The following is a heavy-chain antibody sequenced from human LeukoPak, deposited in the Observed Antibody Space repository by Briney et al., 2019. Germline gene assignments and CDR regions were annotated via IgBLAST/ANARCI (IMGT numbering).Heavy chain of an antibody. D-gene: IGHD3-10*01. CDR3: ARDYYGSGSYSTDC. V-gene: IGHV1-2*02. CDR2: INPNNGAT. J-gene: IGHJ4*02. CDR1: GYTFTGYQ. Sequence: ASMKVSCKASGYTFTGYQIHWVRQAPGQGLERMGWINPNNGATNYAQEFQGRVTMTRDTSIGTAYMELSRLKSDDTALYYCARDYYGSGSYSTDCWGQGTLVTVSS.